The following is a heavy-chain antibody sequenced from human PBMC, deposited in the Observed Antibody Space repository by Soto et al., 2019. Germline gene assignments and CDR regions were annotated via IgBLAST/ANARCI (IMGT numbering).Heavy chain of an antibody. CDR2: IYYSGST. CDR1: GGSISSGDYY. V-gene: IGHV4-30-4*01. D-gene: IGHD3-3*01. Sequence: PSETLSLTYTVSGGSISSGDYYWSWIRQPPGKGLEWIGYIYYSGSTYYNPSLKSRVTISVDTSKNQFSLKLSSVTAADTAVYYCAREIYDFWSGYPPRDYYYYGMDVWGQGTTVTVSS. J-gene: IGHJ6*02. CDR3: AREIYDFWSGYPPRDYYYYGMDV.